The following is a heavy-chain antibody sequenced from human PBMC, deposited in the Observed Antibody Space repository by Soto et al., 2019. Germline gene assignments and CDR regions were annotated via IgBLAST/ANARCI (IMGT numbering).Heavy chain of an antibody. CDR1: GFTVSNYA. V-gene: IGHV3-23*01. Sequence: PGVSLRLSCAASGFTVSNYAMSWVLQAPGKGLEWVSGLSDGGGSTFYADSVKGRFTISRDNAKNTLYLQMSSLRAEDTAVYYCEKEGTTSPYNWFDPWGQGTLVTVSS. CDR3: EKEGTTSPYNWFDP. CDR2: LSDGGGST. D-gene: IGHD2-2*01. J-gene: IGHJ5*02.